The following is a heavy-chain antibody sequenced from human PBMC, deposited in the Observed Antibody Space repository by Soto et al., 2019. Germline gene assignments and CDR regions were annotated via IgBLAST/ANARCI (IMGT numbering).Heavy chain of an antibody. V-gene: IGHV4-61*01. CDR3: ARVSSSWGLVNYFDY. J-gene: IGHJ4*02. CDR1: GRSVSSGSYY. Sequence: QVQLQESGPGLVKPSETLSLTCTVSGRSVSSGSYYWSWIRQPPGKGLECIGYIYYSGSTNYNPSLKSRVTISVDTSKNQFSLKLSSVTAGDTAVYYCARVSSSWGLVNYFDYWGQGTLVTVSS. D-gene: IGHD6-13*01. CDR2: IYYSGST.